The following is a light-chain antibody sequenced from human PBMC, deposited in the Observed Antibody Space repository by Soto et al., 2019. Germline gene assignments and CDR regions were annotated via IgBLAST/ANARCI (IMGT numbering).Light chain of an antibody. Sequence: EIVLTQSPGTLSLSPGERATLSCRASQSVSSSYLAWYQQKQGQAPRLLIYGASSRATGIPDRFSGSGSGTDFTLTITRLEPEDFAVYYCQQYGSSPKYTFGQGTKLEIK. J-gene: IGKJ2*01. CDR2: GAS. V-gene: IGKV3-20*01. CDR3: QQYGSSPKYT. CDR1: QSVSSSY.